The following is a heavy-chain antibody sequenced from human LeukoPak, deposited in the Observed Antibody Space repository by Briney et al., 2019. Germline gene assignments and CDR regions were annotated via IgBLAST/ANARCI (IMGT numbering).Heavy chain of an antibody. CDR1: GGSITSYF. CDR3: ATERPSVRGVIHDAFDI. J-gene: IGHJ3*02. Sequence: SETLSLTCTVSGGSITSYFWSWIRQPPGKGLEWIGYIYYSGSINYNPSLKSRVTISVDTSKNQFSLKLTSVTAADTAVYYCATERPSVRGVIHDAFDIWGQGTMVTVSS. CDR2: IYYSGSI. V-gene: IGHV4-59*01. D-gene: IGHD3-10*01.